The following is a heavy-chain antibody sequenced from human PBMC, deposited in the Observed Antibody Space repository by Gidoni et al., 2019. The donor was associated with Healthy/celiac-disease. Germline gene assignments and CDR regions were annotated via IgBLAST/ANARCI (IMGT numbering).Heavy chain of an antibody. CDR3: ANLAEIWDGYFDY. CDR1: GGSISSSSYS. Sequence: QLQLQESGPGLVKPSETLSLTCTVSGGSISSSSYSWGWIRQPPGKGLEWIGSIYYSGSTYYNPSLKSRVTISVDTSKNQFSLKLSSVTAADTAVYYCANLAEIWDGYFDYWGQGTLVTVSS. CDR2: IYYSGST. J-gene: IGHJ4*02. V-gene: IGHV4-39*01. D-gene: IGHD1-26*01.